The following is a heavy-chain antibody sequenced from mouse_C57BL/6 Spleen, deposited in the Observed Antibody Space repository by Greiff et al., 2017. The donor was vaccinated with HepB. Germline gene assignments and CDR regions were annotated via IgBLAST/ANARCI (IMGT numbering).Heavy chain of an antibody. Sequence: EVKLVESGEGLVKPGGSLKLSCAASGFTFSSYAMSWVRQTPEKRLEWVAYISSGGDYIYYADTVKGRVTISRDNARNTLYLQMSSLKSEDTAMYYCTRDYYGSSYWYFDVWGTGTTVTVSS. D-gene: IGHD1-1*01. CDR1: GFTFSSYA. V-gene: IGHV5-9-1*02. J-gene: IGHJ1*03. CDR3: TRDYYGSSYWYFDV. CDR2: ISSGGDYI.